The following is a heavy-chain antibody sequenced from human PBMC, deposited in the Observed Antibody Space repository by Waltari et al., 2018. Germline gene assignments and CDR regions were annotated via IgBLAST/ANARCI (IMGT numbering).Heavy chain of an antibody. Sequence: QVQLQQWGAGLLKPSETLSRTCAVYGGSFGGYYWSWIRQPPGKGLEWIGESNHSGSTNYNPSLKSRVTISVDTSKNQFSLKLSSVTAADTAVYYCANGGWSGYRFDYWGQGTLVTVSS. CDR3: ANGGWSGYRFDY. J-gene: IGHJ4*02. CDR1: GGSFGGYY. CDR2: SNHSGST. D-gene: IGHD3-3*01. V-gene: IGHV4-34*01.